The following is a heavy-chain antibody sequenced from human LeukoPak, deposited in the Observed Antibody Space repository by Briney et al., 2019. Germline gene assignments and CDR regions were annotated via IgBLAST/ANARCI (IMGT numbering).Heavy chain of an antibody. CDR3: ARGAYYDKNGYYFDY. D-gene: IGHD3-22*01. J-gene: IGHJ4*02. Sequence: GGSLRLSCAASGFTFSTYWMHWVRQAPGKGLVLVSRTNSDGSITNYADSVKGRFTISRDNAKNTLYVQTNSLSADDTAVYYCARGAYYDKNGYYFDYWGQGTLVTVSS. V-gene: IGHV3-74*01. CDR1: GFTFSTYW. CDR2: TNSDGSIT.